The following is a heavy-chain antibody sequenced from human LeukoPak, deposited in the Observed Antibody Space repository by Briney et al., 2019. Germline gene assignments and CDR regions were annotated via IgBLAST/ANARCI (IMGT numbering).Heavy chain of an antibody. CDR2: ISGSGDNT. D-gene: IGHD3-10*01. CDR3: AKDRRSSMVRGVPLFAFDI. J-gene: IGHJ3*02. Sequence: GGSLRLSCAASGFTFSNYAMSWVRQAPGKGLEWVSAISGSGDNTYYADSVKGRFTVSRDNSKNTLYVQMKSLRAEDTAVYYCAKDRRSSMVRGVPLFAFDIWGQGTMVTVSS. V-gene: IGHV3-23*01. CDR1: GFTFSNYA.